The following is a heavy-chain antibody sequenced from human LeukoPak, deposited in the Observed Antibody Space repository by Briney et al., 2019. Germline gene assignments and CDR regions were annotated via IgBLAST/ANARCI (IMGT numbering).Heavy chain of an antibody. Sequence: ASVKVSCKASGYTFTSYGISWVRQAPGQGLEWMGWISAYNGNTNYAQKLQGRVTMTTDTSTSTAYMELRSLRSDDTAVYYCARDTYYYGSGSYPMTDYWGQGTLVTVSS. CDR2: ISAYNGNT. V-gene: IGHV1-18*01. CDR3: ARDTYYYGSGSYPMTDY. CDR1: GYTFTSYG. J-gene: IGHJ4*02. D-gene: IGHD3-10*01.